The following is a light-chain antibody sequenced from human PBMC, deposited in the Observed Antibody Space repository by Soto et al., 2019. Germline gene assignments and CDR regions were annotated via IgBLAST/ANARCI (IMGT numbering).Light chain of an antibody. CDR1: QSVSTSY. Sequence: EIVLTQSPGTLSLSPGERATLSCRASQSVSTSYFAWYQQKPGQAPRPLIYGASTRATGIPDRFSGSGSGTDFTLTINRLEPEDFAVYYCQQYVTSPTFGGGTKVEIK. CDR2: GAS. J-gene: IGKJ4*01. CDR3: QQYVTSPT. V-gene: IGKV3-20*01.